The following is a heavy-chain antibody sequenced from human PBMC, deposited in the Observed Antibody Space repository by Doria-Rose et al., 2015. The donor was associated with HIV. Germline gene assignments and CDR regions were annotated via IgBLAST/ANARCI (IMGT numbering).Heavy chain of an antibody. CDR1: GGSVASGTPY. CDR3: AKQAVNWFDP. V-gene: IGHV4-39*01. CDR2: IYYSGIT. Sequence: QVQLVQSGPGLVKPSETLSLTCTVSGGSVASGTPYWDWIRQTPGKGLEWIGTIYYSGITYYNPSLRGRVTISLHTSKNQYSLKLIPVTAADTGVYYCAKQAVNWFDPWGQGTLVTVSS. D-gene: IGHD6-25*01. J-gene: IGHJ5*02.